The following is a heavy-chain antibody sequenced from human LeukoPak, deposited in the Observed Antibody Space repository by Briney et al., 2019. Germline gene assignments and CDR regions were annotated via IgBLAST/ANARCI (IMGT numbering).Heavy chain of an antibody. CDR3: ARGTHHYFDY. J-gene: IGHJ4*02. V-gene: IGHV4-31*01. CDR2: IYSTAST. CDR1: GGSISSGGYY. Sequence: SQTLSLTCTVSGGSISSGGYYCNWIRQHRGKGLQSIAFIYSTASTYYNPSPKNLFTISVDTSHNQFSLKLSSVSAADTALYYCARGTHHYFDYWGQGTLFTVSS. D-gene: IGHD3/OR15-3a*01.